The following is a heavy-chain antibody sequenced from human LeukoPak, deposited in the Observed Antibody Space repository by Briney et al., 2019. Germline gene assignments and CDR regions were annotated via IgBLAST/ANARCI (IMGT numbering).Heavy chain of an antibody. CDR3: ARDGGRTSSDAVEI. Sequence: SETLSLTCAVYGGSFSGYYWSWIRQPPGKGLEWIGEINHSGSTNYNPSLKSRVTISVDTSKNQFSLKLTSVTAADTAVYYCARDGGRTSSDAVEIWGQGTMVTVSS. V-gene: IGHV4-34*01. J-gene: IGHJ3*02. CDR2: INHSGST. D-gene: IGHD2-2*01. CDR1: GGSFSGYY.